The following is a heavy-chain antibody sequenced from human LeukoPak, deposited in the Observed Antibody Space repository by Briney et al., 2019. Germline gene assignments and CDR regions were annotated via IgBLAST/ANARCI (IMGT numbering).Heavy chain of an antibody. CDR3: ARDRGSGLHFDY. CDR2: IWYDGSNK. CDR1: GFTFSSYG. D-gene: IGHD2-15*01. V-gene: IGHV3-33*01. Sequence: PAGGSLRLSCAASGFTFSSYGMHWVRQAAGKGLDWVAVIWYDGSNKYYADSVKGRFTISRDNSKNTLYLQMNSLRAEDTAVYYCARDRGSGLHFDYWGQGTLVTVSS. J-gene: IGHJ4*02.